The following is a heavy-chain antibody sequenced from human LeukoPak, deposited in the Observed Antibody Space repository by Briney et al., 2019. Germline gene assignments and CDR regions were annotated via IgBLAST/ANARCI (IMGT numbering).Heavy chain of an antibody. D-gene: IGHD3-10*01. V-gene: IGHV1-18*01. CDR3: ARDRLHYYGSGSYYP. CDR1: GYTFTSYG. Sequence: GASVKVSCKASGYTFTSYGISWVRQAPGQGLEWMGWISAYNGNTNYAQKLQGRVTMTTDTSTSTAYMELRSLRSDDTAVCYCARDRLHYYGSGSYYPWGQGTLVTVSS. CDR2: ISAYNGNT. J-gene: IGHJ5*02.